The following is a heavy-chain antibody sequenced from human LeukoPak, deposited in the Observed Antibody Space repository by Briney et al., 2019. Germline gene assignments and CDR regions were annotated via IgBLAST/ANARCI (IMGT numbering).Heavy chain of an antibody. J-gene: IGHJ3*02. V-gene: IGHV1-46*01. CDR3: ARIYDRSGFPTDAFDI. CDR1: GYTFTSYY. Sequence: ASVKVSCKASGYTFTSYYMHWVRQAPGQGLEWMGIINPSGGSTSYAQKFQGRVTMTRDTSTSTVYMELSSLRSEDTAVYYCARIYDRSGFPTDAFDIWGQGTMVTVSS. D-gene: IGHD3-22*01. CDR2: INPSGGST.